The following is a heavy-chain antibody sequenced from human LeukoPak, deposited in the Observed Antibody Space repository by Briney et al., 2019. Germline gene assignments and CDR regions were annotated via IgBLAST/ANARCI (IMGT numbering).Heavy chain of an antibody. CDR3: AKDRRFGDYGAFEY. J-gene: IGHJ4*02. V-gene: IGHV3-23*01. Sequence: GGSLRLSCAASGFSFSSHAMTWVRQAPGKGLEWVSVITGSGGSTYYADSVKGRFTISRDNSKNTLYLQMNSLRVEDTAVYYCAKDRRFGDYGAFEYWGQGTLVTVSS. CDR2: ITGSGGST. CDR1: GFSFSSHA. D-gene: IGHD4-17*01.